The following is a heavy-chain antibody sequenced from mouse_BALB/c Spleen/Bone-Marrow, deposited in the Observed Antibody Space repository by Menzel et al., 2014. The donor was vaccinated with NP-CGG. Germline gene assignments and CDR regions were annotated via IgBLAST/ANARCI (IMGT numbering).Heavy chain of an antibody. CDR1: GFTFSDYY. D-gene: IGHD2-13*01. Sequence: EVKVEESGGGLVKPGGSLKLSCAASGFTFSDYYMFWVRQTQEKRLEWVATISDGVSYAYYPDSVKGRFTISRDNARNNLYLQMSSLKSEDTAMYYCARAPPYDFYAMDYWGQGTSVTVSS. CDR2: ISDGVSYA. CDR3: ARAPPYDFYAMDY. J-gene: IGHJ4*01. V-gene: IGHV5-4*02.